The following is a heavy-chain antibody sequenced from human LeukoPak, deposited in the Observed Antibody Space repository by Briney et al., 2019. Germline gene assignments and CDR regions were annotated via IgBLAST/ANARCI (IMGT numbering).Heavy chain of an antibody. CDR2: INPNSGGT. CDR1: GYTFTGYY. Sequence: GSVKVSCKASGYTFTGYYMHWVRQAPGQGLEWMGWINPNSGGTNYAQKFQGRVTMTRDTSISTAYMELSRLRSDDTAVYYCARDEGVIVVVNWFDPWGQGTLVTVSS. V-gene: IGHV1-2*02. D-gene: IGHD3-22*01. J-gene: IGHJ5*02. CDR3: ARDEGVIVVVNWFDP.